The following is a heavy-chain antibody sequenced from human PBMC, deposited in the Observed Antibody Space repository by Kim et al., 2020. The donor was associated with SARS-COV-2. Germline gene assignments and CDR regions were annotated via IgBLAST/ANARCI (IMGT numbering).Heavy chain of an antibody. V-gene: IGHV1-18*01. CDR3: ARTLSFVPQSTAY. J-gene: IGHJ4*02. Sequence: CTHNLQDRVTLTTDTSTSTAYMELRSLRSDDTAVYYCARTLSFVPQSTAYWGQGTLVTVSS. D-gene: IGHD2-2*01.